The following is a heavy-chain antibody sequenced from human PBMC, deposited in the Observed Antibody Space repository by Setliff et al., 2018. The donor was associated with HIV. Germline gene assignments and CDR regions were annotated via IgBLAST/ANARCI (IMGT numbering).Heavy chain of an antibody. D-gene: IGHD3-3*01. J-gene: IGHJ3*01. CDR1: GGSFSGYY. CDR3: ARHKTNYDFYAFDV. V-gene: IGHV4-34*01. Sequence: LSLTCAVYGGSFSGYYWSWIRQPPGKGLEWIGSIHSSGTTYYNPSLKSRVAISVDTSRSQFSLKLRSVTAADTAVYYCARHKTNYDFYAFDVWGQGTMVTVSS. CDR2: IHSSGTT.